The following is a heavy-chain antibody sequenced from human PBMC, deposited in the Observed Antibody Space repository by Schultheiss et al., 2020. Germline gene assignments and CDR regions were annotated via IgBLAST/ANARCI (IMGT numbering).Heavy chain of an antibody. D-gene: IGHD3-3*01. CDR3: TRDYELRFLEWLPID. J-gene: IGHJ4*02. V-gene: IGHV3-49*03. CDR1: GFTFGDYS. Sequence: GGSLRLSCIASGFTFGDYSMSWFRQAPGKGLEWVGVIRSKAYGGTTGYAASVKGRFTISRDDSKRIAYLQMNSLKTEDTAVYYCTRDYELRFLEWLPIDWGQGTLVTVSS. CDR2: IRSKAYGGTT.